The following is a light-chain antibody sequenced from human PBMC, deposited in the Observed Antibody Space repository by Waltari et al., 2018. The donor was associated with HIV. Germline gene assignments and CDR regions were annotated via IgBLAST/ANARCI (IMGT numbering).Light chain of an antibody. CDR1: NIGSNS. V-gene: IGLV3-21*02. CDR2: DNT. J-gene: IGLJ3*02. Sequence: SNVVTQAPSVSVAPGQTAKLHCGGTNIGSNSLNWYQHSPGQAPGLVVYDNTDRPSGIPERFSGSNSGNTATLTITRVEPGDEADYYCQVWDSSRQWVFGGGTKLTVL. CDR3: QVWDSSRQWV.